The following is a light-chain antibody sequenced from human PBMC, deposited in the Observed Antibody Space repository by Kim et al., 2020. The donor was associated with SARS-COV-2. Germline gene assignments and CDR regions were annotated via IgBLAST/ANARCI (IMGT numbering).Light chain of an antibody. J-gene: IGKJ4*01. CDR2: DAS. Sequence: EIVLTQSPATLSLSPGERATLSCRASQGVSSYLAWYQQKPGQAPRLLIYDASNRATGIPARFSGSGPGTDFTLTISSLEPEDFAVYPQLTFGGGTKVDIK. CDR3: LT. V-gene: IGKV3D-11*01. CDR1: QGVSSY.